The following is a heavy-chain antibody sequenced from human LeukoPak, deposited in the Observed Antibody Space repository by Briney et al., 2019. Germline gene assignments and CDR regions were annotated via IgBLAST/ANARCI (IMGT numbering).Heavy chain of an antibody. J-gene: IGHJ4*02. V-gene: IGHV4-39*01. CDR3: ARRVTLYHPYLLGYFDY. Sequence: SETLSLTCTVSGGSISSSSYYWGWIRQPPGKGLEWIGSIHYSGSTYYNPSLKSRVTISVDTSKNQFSLKLSSVTAADTAVYYCARRVTLYHPYLLGYFDYWGQGTLVTVSS. CDR2: IHYSGST. CDR1: GGSISSSSYY. D-gene: IGHD2-2*02.